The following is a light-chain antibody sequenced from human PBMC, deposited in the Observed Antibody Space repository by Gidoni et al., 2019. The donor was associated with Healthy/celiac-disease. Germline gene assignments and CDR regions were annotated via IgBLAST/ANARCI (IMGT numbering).Light chain of an antibody. Sequence: IQLTQSPSTLSASVGDRVTITCRASQSISSWLAWYQQKPGKAPKLLNYKASTLESGVPSRFRGSGSGTEFTLTISSLQPDDFATYYCQQYNTYWTFXQXTKVEIK. CDR1: QSISSW. CDR3: QQYNTYWT. J-gene: IGKJ1*01. CDR2: KAS. V-gene: IGKV1-5*03.